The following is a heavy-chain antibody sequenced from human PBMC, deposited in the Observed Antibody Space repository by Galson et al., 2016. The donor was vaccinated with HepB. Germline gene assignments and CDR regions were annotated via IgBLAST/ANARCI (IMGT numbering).Heavy chain of an antibody. Sequence: SLRLSCAASGFSFSTYAMHWVRQAPGKGLEWVAVISYDGSTKYYADSVKGRFTISRDNSKNTLSPQMNSLTAEDTAVYFCARTPQLWYEATLFDNWGQGTLVTVTS. CDR1: GFSFSTYA. J-gene: IGHJ4*02. V-gene: IGHV3-30-3*01. D-gene: IGHD5-18*01. CDR2: ISYDGSTK. CDR3: ARTPQLWYEATLFDN.